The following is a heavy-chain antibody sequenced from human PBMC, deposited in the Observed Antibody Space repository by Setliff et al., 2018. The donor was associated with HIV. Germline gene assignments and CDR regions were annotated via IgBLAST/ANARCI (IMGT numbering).Heavy chain of an antibody. CDR1: GFAFDNYG. Sequence: PGGSLRLSCAVSGFAFDNYGMYWVRQAPGKGLEWVAFIRYDGSNQNYADSVKGRFTVSRDNSKNTLHMQLRSLRAEDTAVYYCARLGNGYAMDVWGRGTTVTVSS. J-gene: IGHJ6*02. D-gene: IGHD2-2*01. CDR3: ARLGNGYAMDV. CDR2: IRYDGSNQ. V-gene: IGHV3-30*02.